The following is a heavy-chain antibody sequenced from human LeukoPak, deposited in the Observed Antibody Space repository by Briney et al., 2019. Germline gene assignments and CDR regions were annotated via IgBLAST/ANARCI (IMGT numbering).Heavy chain of an antibody. CDR1: GFTFSNYA. D-gene: IGHD3-22*01. J-gene: IGHJ4*02. V-gene: IGHV3-23*01. CDR2: ISGSGGNT. Sequence: GGSLRLPCAASGFTFSNYAMSWVRQAPGRGLEWLSSISGSGGNTYYADSVKGRFTISRDNSKNTLYLQMNSLRAEDTAVYYCARHYYDSSGYYYELENWGQGTLVTVSS. CDR3: ARHYYDSSGYYYELEN.